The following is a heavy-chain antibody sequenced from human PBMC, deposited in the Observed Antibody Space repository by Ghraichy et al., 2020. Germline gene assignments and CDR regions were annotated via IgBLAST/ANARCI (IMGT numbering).Heavy chain of an antibody. CDR3: AKWGRWLGDYGMDV. D-gene: IGHD6-19*01. V-gene: IGHV3-23*01. CDR1: GFTFSSYA. Sequence: GGSLRLSCAASGFTFSSYAMSWVRQAPGKGLEWVSAISGSGGSTYYADSVKGRFTISRDNSKNTLYLQMNSLRAEDTAVYYCAKWGRWLGDYGMDVWGQGTTVTVSS. J-gene: IGHJ6*02. CDR2: ISGSGGST.